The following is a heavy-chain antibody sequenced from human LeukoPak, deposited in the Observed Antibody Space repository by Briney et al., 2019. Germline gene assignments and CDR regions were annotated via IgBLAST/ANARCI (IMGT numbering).Heavy chain of an antibody. Sequence: SETLSLTCAVYGGSFSGYYWSWIRQPPGKGLEWIGSIYYSGSTYYNPSLKSRVTISVDTSKNQFSLKLSSVTAADTAVYYCARRTGDGLAFDIWGQGTMVTVSS. CDR1: GGSFSGYY. CDR2: IYYSGST. CDR3: ARRTGDGLAFDI. D-gene: IGHD2-21*02. V-gene: IGHV4-34*01. J-gene: IGHJ3*02.